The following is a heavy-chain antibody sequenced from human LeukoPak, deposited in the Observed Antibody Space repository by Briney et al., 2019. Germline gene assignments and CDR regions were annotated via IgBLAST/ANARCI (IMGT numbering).Heavy chain of an antibody. J-gene: IGHJ2*01. D-gene: IGHD3-3*01. CDR2: IIPIFGTA. CDR1: GGTFSSYA. Sequence: SVKVSCKASGGTFSSYAISWVRQAPGQGLEWMGGIIPIFGTANYAQKFQGRVTITTDESTSTAYMELSSLRSEDTAVYYCARGRSEYHYDFWSGYTRPKKQTSAVHWYFDLWGRGTLVTVSS. V-gene: IGHV1-69*05. CDR3: ARGRSEYHYDFWSGYTRPKKQTSAVHWYFDL.